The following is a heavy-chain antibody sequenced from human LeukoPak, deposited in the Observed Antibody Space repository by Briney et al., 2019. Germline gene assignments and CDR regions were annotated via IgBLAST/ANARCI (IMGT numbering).Heavy chain of an antibody. Sequence: PGGSLRLSCAASGFTFSSYAMSWVRQAPGKGLEWVSAISGSGGSTYYADSVKGRFTISRDNSKNTLFLEMKSLRVDGTAVYYCAKCRYVPGISVAGPDSWGQGTLVTVSS. CDR3: AKCRYVPGISVAGPDS. V-gene: IGHV3-23*01. J-gene: IGHJ4*02. CDR1: GFTFSSYA. CDR2: ISGSGGST. D-gene: IGHD6-19*01.